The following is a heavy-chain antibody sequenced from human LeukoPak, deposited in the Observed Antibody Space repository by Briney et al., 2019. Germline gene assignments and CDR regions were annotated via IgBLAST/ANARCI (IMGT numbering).Heavy chain of an antibody. J-gene: IGHJ1*01. CDR3: ASSSWSSEYFHY. CDR1: GFTVSDNY. V-gene: IGHV3-66*01. D-gene: IGHD6-13*01. CDR2: FYSGGST. Sequence: GGSLRLYCAASGFTVSDNYMSWVRHAPGKGLEWVSVFYSGGSTRYADSVKGRFTISRDNSKNTLYLQLNSLRAEDTAVYFCASSSWSSEYFHYWGQGTLVTVSS.